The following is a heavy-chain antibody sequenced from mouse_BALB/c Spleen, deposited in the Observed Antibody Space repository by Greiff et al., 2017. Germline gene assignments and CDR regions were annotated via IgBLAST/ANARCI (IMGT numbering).Heavy chain of an antibody. J-gene: IGHJ1*01. D-gene: IGHD1-1*01. Sequence: EVKLMESGGGLVQPGGSLKLSCAASGFDFSRYWMSWVRQAPGKGLEWIGEINPDSSTINYTPSLKDKFIISRDNAKYTLYLQMSKVRSEDTALYYCARRGSGYWYFDVWGAGTTVTVSS. CDR3: ARRGSGYWYFDV. CDR2: INPDSSTI. CDR1: GFDFSRYW. V-gene: IGHV4-1*02.